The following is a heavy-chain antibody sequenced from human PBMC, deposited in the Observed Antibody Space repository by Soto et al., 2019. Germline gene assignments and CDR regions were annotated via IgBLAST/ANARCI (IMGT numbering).Heavy chain of an antibody. D-gene: IGHD3-9*01. V-gene: IGHV1-2*02. CDR1: GYTFTVYY. Sequence: SSVKVSCKSSGYTFTVYYMHWVRQAPGQGIEWMGWINPTSGGTNYAQKFTGRVTMTRDTSISTAYMELSRLRSDDTAVYYCARGQPYDILNGYPCDYWGQGTLVTSPQ. CDR3: ARGQPYDILNGYPCDY. CDR2: INPTSGGT. J-gene: IGHJ4*02.